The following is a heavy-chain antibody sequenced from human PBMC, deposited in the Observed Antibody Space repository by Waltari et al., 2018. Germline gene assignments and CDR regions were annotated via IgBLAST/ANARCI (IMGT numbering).Heavy chain of an antibody. D-gene: IGHD3-10*01. Sequence: EVQLVESGGGLVQPGGSLRLSCAASGFTFSKYWMSWGRQAPGKGLEWVASIKQDGSEKYYVDSVKGRFTISRDNAKNSLYLQMNSLRAEDTAVYYCARGTWFGELTFPNLDYWGQGTLVTVSS. CDR1: GFTFSKYW. J-gene: IGHJ4*02. CDR3: ARGTWFGELTFPNLDY. CDR2: IKQDGSEK. V-gene: IGHV3-7*01.